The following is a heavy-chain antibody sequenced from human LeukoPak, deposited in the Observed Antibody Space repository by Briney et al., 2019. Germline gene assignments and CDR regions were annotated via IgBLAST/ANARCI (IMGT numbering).Heavy chain of an antibody. J-gene: IGHJ4*02. CDR2: IRGDESKT. Sequence: GGSLRLSCAASGFTFSTYWMHWVRQAPGKGLVWVSGIRGDESKTTYADSAKGRFTISRDNAKNTLYLQMNSLRAEDTAVYYCARDTASAFDYWGQGTLVTVSS. CDR1: GFTFSTYW. CDR3: ARDTASAFDY. V-gene: IGHV3-74*01. D-gene: IGHD2-21*02.